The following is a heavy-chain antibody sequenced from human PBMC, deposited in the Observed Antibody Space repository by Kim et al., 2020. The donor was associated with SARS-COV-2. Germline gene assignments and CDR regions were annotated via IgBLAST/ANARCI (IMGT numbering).Heavy chain of an antibody. D-gene: IGHD3-22*01. CDR3: TTVKWWEGNYDSSGYDYYYYGMDV. CDR2: IKSKTDGGTT. CDR1: GFTFSNAW. V-gene: IGHV3-15*01. Sequence: GGSLRLSCAASGFTFSNAWMSWVRQAPRKGLEWVGRIKSKTDGGTTDYAAPVKGRFTISRDDSKNTLYLQMNSLKTEDTAVYYCTTVKWWEGNYDSSGYDYYYYGMDVWGQGTTVTVSS. J-gene: IGHJ6*02.